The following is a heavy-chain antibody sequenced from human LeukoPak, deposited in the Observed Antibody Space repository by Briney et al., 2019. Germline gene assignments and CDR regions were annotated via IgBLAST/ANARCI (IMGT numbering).Heavy chain of an antibody. CDR1: GYTFTSYG. D-gene: IGHD3-3*01. Sequence: GASVKVSCKASGYTFTSYGISWVRQAPGQGLEWMGWINPNSGGTNYAQKFQGRVTMTRDTSISTAYMELSRLRSDDTAVYYCARVPYDFWSGYSDNWFDPWGQGTLVTVSS. CDR2: INPNSGGT. J-gene: IGHJ5*02. CDR3: ARVPYDFWSGYSDNWFDP. V-gene: IGHV1-2*02.